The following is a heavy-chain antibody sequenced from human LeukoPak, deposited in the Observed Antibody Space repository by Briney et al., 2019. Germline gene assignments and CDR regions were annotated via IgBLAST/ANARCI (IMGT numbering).Heavy chain of an antibody. CDR2: IYHSGST. Sequence: PSETLSLTCTVSGGSIRSTNYYWSWIRQDPAKGLERIGYIYHSGSTYYNPALKSRVTISLDTSKNQFSLKLRSVTAADTAVYYCTRANYYDSTGYLPVVYPSDYWGQGTLVTVSS. CDR3: TRANYYDSTGYLPVVYPSDY. V-gene: IGHV4-31*03. CDR1: GGSIRSTNYY. J-gene: IGHJ4*02. D-gene: IGHD3-22*01.